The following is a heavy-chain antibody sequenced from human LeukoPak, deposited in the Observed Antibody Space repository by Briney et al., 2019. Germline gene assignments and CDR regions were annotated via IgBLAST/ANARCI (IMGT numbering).Heavy chain of an antibody. J-gene: IGHJ4*02. CDR3: ARGHSVEMATLDY. Sequence: QPGRSLRLSCAASGFTFSSYAMHWVRQAPGKGLEWVAVISYDGSNKYYADSVKGRFTISRDNTKNTLYLQMNSLRAEDTAVYYCARGHSVEMATLDYWGQGTLVTVSS. CDR1: GFTFSSYA. D-gene: IGHD5-24*01. CDR2: ISYDGSNK. V-gene: IGHV3-30-3*01.